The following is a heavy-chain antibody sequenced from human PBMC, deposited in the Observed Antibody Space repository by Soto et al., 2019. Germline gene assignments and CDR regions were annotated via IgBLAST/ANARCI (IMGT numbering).Heavy chain of an antibody. D-gene: IGHD4-17*01. J-gene: IGHJ4*02. CDR3: ARDQGTYGDYATSVGYYFDY. CDR1: GYTFTVYY. Sequence: AAVTVSCKASGYTFTVYYMHWVRQAPGQGLEWLGWINPNSGGTNYAQKFQGWVTMTRDTSISTAYMELSRLRSDDTAVYYCARDQGTYGDYATSVGYYFDYWGQGTLVTVS. CDR2: INPNSGGT. V-gene: IGHV1-2*04.